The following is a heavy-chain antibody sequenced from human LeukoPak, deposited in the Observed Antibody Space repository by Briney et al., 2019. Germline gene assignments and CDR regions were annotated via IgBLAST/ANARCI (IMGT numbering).Heavy chain of an antibody. V-gene: IGHV1-69*08. D-gene: IGHD3-10*01. CDR2: ITPVIETA. CDR1: GGTFLSHT. J-gene: IGHJ5*02. Sequence: ASVKVSCKTSGGTFLSHTFSWVRQAPGHGLEWIGKITPVIETAKYAQTFQGRLSIYTDKDTTTVYMDLSGLRPDDTADYYCARVNLRGSNYNWFDPWGQGTRVIVFS. CDR3: ARVNLRGSNYNWFDP.